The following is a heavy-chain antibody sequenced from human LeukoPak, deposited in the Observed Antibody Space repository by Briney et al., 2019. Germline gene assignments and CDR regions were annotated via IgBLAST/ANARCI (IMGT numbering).Heavy chain of an antibody. CDR2: IYTSGST. D-gene: IGHD2-2*01. J-gene: IGHJ5*02. CDR3: ARDFLGGDCSSTSCYYYWFDP. CDR1: GGSISSYY. Sequence: PSETLSLTCTVSGGSISSYYWSWIRQPAGKGLEWIGRIYTSGSTNYNPSLKSRVTMSVDTSKNQFSLKLSSVTAADTAVYYCARDFLGGDCSSTSCYYYWFDPWGQGTLVTVSS. V-gene: IGHV4-4*07.